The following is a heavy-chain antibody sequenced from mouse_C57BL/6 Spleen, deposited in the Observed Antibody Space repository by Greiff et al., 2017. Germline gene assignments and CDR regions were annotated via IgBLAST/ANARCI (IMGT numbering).Heavy chain of an antibody. CDR2: IYPGSGST. Sequence: QVHVKQPGAELVKPGASVKMSCKASGYTFTSYWITWVKQRPGQGLEWIGDIYPGSGSTNYNEKFKSKATLTVDTSSSTAYMQLSSLTSEDSAVYYCARGNDYDGFDFDYWGQGTTLTVSS. D-gene: IGHD2-4*01. V-gene: IGHV1-55*01. CDR1: GYTFTSYW. CDR3: ARGNDYDGFDFDY. J-gene: IGHJ2*01.